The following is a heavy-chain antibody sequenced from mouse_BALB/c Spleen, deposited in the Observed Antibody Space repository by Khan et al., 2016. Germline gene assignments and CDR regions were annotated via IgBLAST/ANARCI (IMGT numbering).Heavy chain of an antibody. CDR1: GYTFTNYG. Sequence: QIQLVQSGPELKKPGKTVKISCKASGYTFTNYGMNWVKQAPGKGLKWMGWINTYSGESTYADDFTGRFAFSLETSANTAYLQINNHKNEATATYFCARYRYYYGSSRYFDVWGAGTTVTVSS. V-gene: IGHV9-3-1*01. D-gene: IGHD1-1*01. CDR2: INTYSGES. J-gene: IGHJ1*01. CDR3: ARYRYYYGSSRYFDV.